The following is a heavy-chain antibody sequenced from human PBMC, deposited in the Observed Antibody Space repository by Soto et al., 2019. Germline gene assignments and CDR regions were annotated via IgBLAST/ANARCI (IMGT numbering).Heavy chain of an antibody. CDR1: GGTFSSYT. D-gene: IGHD6-19*01. Sequence: ASVKVSCKASGGTFSSYTISWVRQAPGQGLEWMGRIIPILGIANYAQKFQGRVTITADKSTSTAYMELSSLRSEDTAVYYCARDRSWSSGWHYWGQGTLVTVSS. CDR2: IIPILGIA. J-gene: IGHJ4*02. CDR3: ARDRSWSSGWHY. V-gene: IGHV1-69*04.